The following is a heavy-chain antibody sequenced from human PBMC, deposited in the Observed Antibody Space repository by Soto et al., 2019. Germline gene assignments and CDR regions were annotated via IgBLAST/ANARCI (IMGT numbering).Heavy chain of an antibody. D-gene: IGHD6-19*01. CDR1: GGTFSSYA. CDR3: ARKSGIAVAGYDYYYGMDV. CDR2: IIPIFGTA. V-gene: IGHV1-69*12. J-gene: IGHJ6*02. Sequence: QVQLVQSGAEVKKPGSSVKVSCKASGGTFSSYAISWVRQAPGQGLEWMGGIIPIFGTANYAQKFQGRVTITADESTSTAYMVLSSLRSEDTAVYYCARKSGIAVAGYDYYYGMDVWGQGTTVTVSS.